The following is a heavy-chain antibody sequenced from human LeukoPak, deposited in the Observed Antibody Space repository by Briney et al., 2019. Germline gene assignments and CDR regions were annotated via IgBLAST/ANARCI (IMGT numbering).Heavy chain of an antibody. Sequence: SETLSLTCTVSGGSISSYYWSWIRQPPGKGLEWIGYIYYSGSTNYNPSLKSRVTISVDTSKNQFSLKLSSVTAADTAVYYCARGRPNYYDSSGYFNWFDPWGQGTLVTVSS. D-gene: IGHD3-22*01. CDR3: ARGRPNYYDSSGYFNWFDP. J-gene: IGHJ5*02. CDR2: IYYSGST. CDR1: GGSISSYY. V-gene: IGHV4-59*01.